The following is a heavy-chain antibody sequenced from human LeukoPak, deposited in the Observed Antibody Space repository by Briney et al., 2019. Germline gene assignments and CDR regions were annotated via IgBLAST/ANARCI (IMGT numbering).Heavy chain of an antibody. CDR2: ISGSGGST. V-gene: IGHV3-23*01. CDR3: AKRDHDFWSGPPDY. D-gene: IGHD3-3*01. Sequence: PGGSLRLSCAASGFTFSSYAMNWVRQAPGKGLEWVSVISGSGGSTYYADSMKGRFTISRDNSKNTLYLQMNSLRAEDTAVYYCAKRDHDFWSGPPDYWGQGTLVTVSS. CDR1: GFTFSSYA. J-gene: IGHJ4*02.